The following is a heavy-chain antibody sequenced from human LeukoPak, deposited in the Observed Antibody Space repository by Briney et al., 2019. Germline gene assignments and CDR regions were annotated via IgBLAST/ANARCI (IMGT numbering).Heavy chain of an antibody. CDR2: IYYSGST. Sequence: SETLSLTCTVSGGSISSSSYYWGWIRQPPGKGLEWIGYIYYSGSTYYNPSLKSRVTISVDTSKNQFSLKLSSVTAADTAVYYCARVSAVVTQSYYYGMDVWGQGTTVTVSS. CDR3: ARVSAVVTQSYYYGMDV. V-gene: IGHV4-31*03. D-gene: IGHD4-23*01. CDR1: GGSISSSSYY. J-gene: IGHJ6*02.